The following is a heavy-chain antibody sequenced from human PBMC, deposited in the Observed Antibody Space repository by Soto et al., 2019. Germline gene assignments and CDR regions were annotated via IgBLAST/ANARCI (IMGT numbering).Heavy chain of an antibody. V-gene: IGHV4-30-4*08. Sequence: SETLSLTCTVSGGSISSGGYYWSWIRQHPGTGLEWIGYISYSDNTYYNPSLLSRVTISVDTSKNQFSLKLSSVTAADTAVYYCARVGGFGATTIDYWGQGTLVTVSS. CDR1: GGSISSGGYY. D-gene: IGHD3-10*01. CDR3: ARVGGFGATTIDY. CDR2: ISYSDNT. J-gene: IGHJ4*02.